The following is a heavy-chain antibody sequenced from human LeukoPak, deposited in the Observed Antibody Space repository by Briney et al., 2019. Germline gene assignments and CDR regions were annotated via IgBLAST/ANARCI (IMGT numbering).Heavy chain of an antibody. CDR3: AKNYDSGGYYPDY. CDR1: GFTFSSYS. J-gene: IGHJ4*02. D-gene: IGHD3-22*01. V-gene: IGHV3-48*01. CDR2: ISSSSSTI. Sequence: PGGSLRLSCAASGFTFSSYSMNWIRQAPGKGLEWVSFISSSSSTIYYADSVKGRFTISRDNAKNTLYLQMNSLRAEDTAVYYCAKNYDSGGYYPDYWGQGTLVTVSS.